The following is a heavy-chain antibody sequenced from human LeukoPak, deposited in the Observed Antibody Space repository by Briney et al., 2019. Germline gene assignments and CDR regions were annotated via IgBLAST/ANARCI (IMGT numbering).Heavy chain of an antibody. V-gene: IGHV3-53*01. D-gene: IGHD5-24*01. CDR1: GFTVNSNY. CDR2: IYSGGST. J-gene: IGHJ3*02. Sequence: GGSLRLSCAASGFTVNSNYMSWVRQAPGKGLEWGSVIYSGGSTYYADSVKGRFTISRDNSKNTLYLQMNSLRAEDTAVYYCARTSVEMATPRGAFDIWGKGTMLTVSS. CDR3: ARTSVEMATPRGAFDI.